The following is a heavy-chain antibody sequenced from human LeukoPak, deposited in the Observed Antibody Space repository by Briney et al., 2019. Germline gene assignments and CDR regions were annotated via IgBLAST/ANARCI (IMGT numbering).Heavy chain of an antibody. J-gene: IGHJ4*02. CDR2: IYTSGST. CDR3: ARGRWFGESISVHFDY. Sequence: SETLSLTCTVSGGSISSYYWSWIRQPAGKGLEWIGRIYTSGSTNYNPSLKSRVTMSVDTSKNQFSLKLSSVTAADTAVYYCARGRWFGESISVHFDYWGQGTLVTVSS. D-gene: IGHD3-10*01. V-gene: IGHV4-4*07. CDR1: GGSISSYY.